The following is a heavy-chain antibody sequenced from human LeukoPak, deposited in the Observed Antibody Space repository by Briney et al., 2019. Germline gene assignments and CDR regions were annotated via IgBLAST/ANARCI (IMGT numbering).Heavy chain of an antibody. CDR2: ISAYNGNT. Sequence: GTSVKVSCKASGYTFTSYGISWVRQAPGQGLEWMGWISAYNGNTNYAQKLQGRVTMTTDTSTSTAYMELGSLRSDDTAVYYCARDMGSSWYDLWFDPWGQGTLVTVSS. CDR3: ARDMGSSWYDLWFDP. V-gene: IGHV1-18*01. CDR1: GYTFTSYG. J-gene: IGHJ5*02. D-gene: IGHD6-13*01.